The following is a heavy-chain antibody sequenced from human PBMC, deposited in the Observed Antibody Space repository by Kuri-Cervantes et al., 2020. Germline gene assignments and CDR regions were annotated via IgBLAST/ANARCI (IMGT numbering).Heavy chain of an antibody. CDR2: ISYDGSNK. J-gene: IGHJ6*02. D-gene: IGHD3-22*01. CDR1: GFTFSSYA. Sequence: GGSLRLSCAASGFTFSSYAMHWVRQAPGKGLEWVAVISYDGSNKYYADSVKGRFTISRDNSKNTLYLQMNSLRAEDTAVYYCASGYVFGMDVWGQGTAVTV. V-gene: IGHV3-30-3*01. CDR3: ASGYVFGMDV.